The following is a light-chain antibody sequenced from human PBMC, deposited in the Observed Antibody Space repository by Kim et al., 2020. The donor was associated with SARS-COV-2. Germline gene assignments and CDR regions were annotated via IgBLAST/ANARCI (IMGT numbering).Light chain of an antibody. CDR2: WAS. Sequence: RATLKCKTIQTGFYNSNNKNYLAWYQQKPGQAPKLLIYWASIRESGVSDRFSGSGSETDFTLTIGSLQAEDVAVYYCQQYYSTPPSFGQGTKLEI. CDR3: QQYYSTPPS. V-gene: IGKV4-1*01. CDR1: QTGFYNSNNKNY. J-gene: IGKJ2*03.